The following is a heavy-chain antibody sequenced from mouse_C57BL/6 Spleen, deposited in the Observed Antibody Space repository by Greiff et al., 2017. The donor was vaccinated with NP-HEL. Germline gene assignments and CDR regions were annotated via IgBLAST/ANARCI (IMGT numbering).Heavy chain of an antibody. D-gene: IGHD1-1*01. CDR1: GYTFTSYW. CDR2: IHPNSGST. V-gene: IGHV1-64*01. CDR3: ASRPITTVVPFDY. J-gene: IGHJ2*01. Sequence: VQLQQPGAELVKPGASVKLSCKASGYTFTSYWMHWVKQRPGQGLEWIGMIHPNSGSTNYNEKFKSKTTLTVDKSSSTAYMQLSSLTSEDSAVYYCASRPITTVVPFDYWGQGTTLTVSS.